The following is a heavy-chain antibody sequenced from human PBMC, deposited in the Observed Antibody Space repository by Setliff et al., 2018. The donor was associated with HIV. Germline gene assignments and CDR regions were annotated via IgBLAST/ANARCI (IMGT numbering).Heavy chain of an antibody. CDR1: GFTFSSYG. J-gene: IGHJ4*02. Sequence: PGGSLRLSCAVSGFTFSSYGMHWVRQAPGKGLVWVSRISSDGSVTNYADSVKGRFTISRDNAKNTLYLQMNSLRAEDTAVYYCARVDDDHVWARRYFDYWGQGTLVTVSS. D-gene: IGHD3-16*01. CDR2: ISSDGSVT. V-gene: IGHV3-74*01. CDR3: ARVDDDHVWARRYFDY.